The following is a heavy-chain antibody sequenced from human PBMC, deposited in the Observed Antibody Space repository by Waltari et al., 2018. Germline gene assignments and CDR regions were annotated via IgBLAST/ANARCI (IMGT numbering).Heavy chain of an antibody. J-gene: IGHJ3*02. CDR3: ARDPSLLGIVVAYGAFDI. CDR1: GYTLTGYY. Sequence: QVQLVQSGAEVKKPGASVKVSCKASGYTLTGYYMHWVRQASGQGLEWMGWMHPNRGGTNYAQKFQCRVTMTRDTSISTAYMELSRLRSDDTAVYYCARDPSLLGIVVAYGAFDIWGQGTMVTVSS. D-gene: IGHD3-22*01. V-gene: IGHV1-2*02. CDR2: MHPNRGGT.